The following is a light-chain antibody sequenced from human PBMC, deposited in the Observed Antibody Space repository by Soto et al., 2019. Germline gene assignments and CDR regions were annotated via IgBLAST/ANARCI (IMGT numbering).Light chain of an antibody. CDR2: AAY. Sequence: AIRMTQSPSSFSASTGDRVTITCRASQGISSYLAWYQQKPGKAPKLLIYAAYTLQSGVPSRFSGSGSGADFTLTISCLQSEDFATYFCQQYYSYPLTFGGGTKVEIK. V-gene: IGKV1-8*01. CDR1: QGISSY. CDR3: QQYYSYPLT. J-gene: IGKJ4*01.